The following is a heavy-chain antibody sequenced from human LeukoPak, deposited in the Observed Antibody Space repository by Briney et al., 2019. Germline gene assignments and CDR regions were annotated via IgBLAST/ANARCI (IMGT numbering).Heavy chain of an antibody. Sequence: SETLSLTCTVSGGSISSSSYSWGWIRQPPGKGLEWIGEINHSGSANYNPSLKSRVTISVDTSKNLFSLKLSSVTAADTAVYYCARGGDPDAFDIWGQGTMVTVSS. CDR1: GGSISSSSYS. D-gene: IGHD2-21*02. V-gene: IGHV4-39*07. J-gene: IGHJ3*02. CDR3: ARGGDPDAFDI. CDR2: INHSGSA.